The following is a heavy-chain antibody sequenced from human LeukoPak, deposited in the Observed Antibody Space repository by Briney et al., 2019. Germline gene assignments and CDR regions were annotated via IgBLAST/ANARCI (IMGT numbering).Heavy chain of an antibody. D-gene: IGHD6-13*01. CDR3: ARDFSSNWYGTTDY. CDR1: GFTFDDYA. V-gene: IGHV3-49*03. CDR2: IRSKAYGGTT. J-gene: IGHJ4*02. Sequence: PGGSLRLSCAASGFTFDDYAMSWFRQAPGKGLEWVRFIRSKAYGGTTEYAASVSGRFTVSRDDSKSIAYLQMNSLKTDDTAVYYCARDFSSNWYGTTDYWGQGTLVTVSS.